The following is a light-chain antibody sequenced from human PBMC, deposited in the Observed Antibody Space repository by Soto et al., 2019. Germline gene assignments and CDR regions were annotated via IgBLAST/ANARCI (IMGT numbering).Light chain of an antibody. CDR2: KAS. V-gene: IGKV1-5*03. CDR1: QSISSW. J-gene: IGKJ4*01. CDR3: QQYNSYSSLT. Sequence: DIQMTQSPSTLSASVGDRVTITCRASQSISSWLAWYQPKPGKAPKLLIYKASSLESGVPSRFSGGGSGTEFTLTISSLQPDDFATYYCQQYNSYSSLTFGGGTKVEIK.